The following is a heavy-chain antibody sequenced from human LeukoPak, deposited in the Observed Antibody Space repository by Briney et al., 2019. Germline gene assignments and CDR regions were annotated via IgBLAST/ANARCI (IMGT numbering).Heavy chain of an antibody. J-gene: IGHJ5*02. CDR2: INHSGST. Sequence: PSETLSLTCAVYGGSFSGYYWSWIRQPPGKGLEWIGEINHSGSTNYNPSLKSRVTISVDTSKNQFSLKLSSVTAADTAVYYCARAYGTVKDNWFDPWGQGTLVTVSS. V-gene: IGHV4-34*01. D-gene: IGHD1-1*01. CDR1: GGSFSGYY. CDR3: ARAYGTVKDNWFDP.